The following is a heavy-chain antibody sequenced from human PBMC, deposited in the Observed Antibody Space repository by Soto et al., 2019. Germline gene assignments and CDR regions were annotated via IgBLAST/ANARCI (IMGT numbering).Heavy chain of an antibody. CDR2: MKQDGSEK. J-gene: IGHJ4*02. V-gene: IGHV3-7*05. CDR3: ARLITPRVLDS. D-gene: IGHD1-20*01. CDR1: GFTFSNYW. Sequence: GGSLRLSCAASGFTFSNYWMSWVRQAPGKGLEWVANMKQDGSEKDYVGSVKGRFTISRDNAKNSLYLQMNSLTTEDTAVYYCARLITPRVLDSWGQGTLVTVSS.